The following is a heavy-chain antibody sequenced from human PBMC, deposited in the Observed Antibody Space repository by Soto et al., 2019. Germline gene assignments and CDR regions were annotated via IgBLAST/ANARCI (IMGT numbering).Heavy chain of an antibody. J-gene: IGHJ5*02. CDR1: GGSISSSSYY. CDR3: ARLPNSSSWRNWFDP. CDR2: TYYSGST. V-gene: IGHV4-39*01. Sequence: QLQLQESGPGLVKPSETLSLTCTVSGGSISSSSYYWGWIRQPPVKGLEWIGSTYYSGSTSYNPSLKSRVTISVDTSKNQFSLKLSSVPAADTAVYYCARLPNSSSWRNWFDPWGQGTLVTVSS. D-gene: IGHD6-13*01.